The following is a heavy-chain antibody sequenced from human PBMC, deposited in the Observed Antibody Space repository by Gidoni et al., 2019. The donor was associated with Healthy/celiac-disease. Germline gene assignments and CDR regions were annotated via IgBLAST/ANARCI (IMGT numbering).Heavy chain of an antibody. CDR3: AKDFSSGYYFYYYYGMDV. CDR2: ISGSGGST. CDR1: GFTFSSYA. V-gene: IGHV3-23*01. D-gene: IGHD3-22*01. J-gene: IGHJ6*02. Sequence: EVQLLESGGGLVQPGGSLRLSCAASGFTFSSYAMSWVRQAPGKGLEWVSAISGSGGSTYYADSVKGRFTISRDNSKNTLYLQMNSLRAEDTAVYYCAKDFSSGYYFYYYYGMDVWGQGTTVTVSS.